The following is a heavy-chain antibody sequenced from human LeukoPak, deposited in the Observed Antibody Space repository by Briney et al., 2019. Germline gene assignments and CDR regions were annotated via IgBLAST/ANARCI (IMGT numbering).Heavy chain of an antibody. D-gene: IGHD2-15*01. Sequence: SETLSLTCTVSGGSISSGDYYWGWIRQPPGKGLEWIGYIYYSGSTYYNPSLKSRVTISVDTSKNQFSLKLSSVTAADTAVYYCAREGCGSGGSCYSNWFDPWGQGTLVTVSS. CDR1: GGSISSGDYY. V-gene: IGHV4-30-4*01. J-gene: IGHJ5*02. CDR2: IYYSGST. CDR3: AREGCGSGGSCYSNWFDP.